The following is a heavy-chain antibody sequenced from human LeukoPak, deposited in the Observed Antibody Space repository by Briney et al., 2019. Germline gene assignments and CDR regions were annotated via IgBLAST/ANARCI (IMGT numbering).Heavy chain of an antibody. D-gene: IGHD1-1*01. V-gene: IGHV4-61*10. CDR3: AVTWNADRTFAP. Sequence: SETLSLTCTVSGDSISSGSYYYSWIRQPAGKGLEWIGHIYYLGSTSYNPSLRSRVTISMDASKNQFSLTLTSVTAADTAVYYCAVTWNADRTFAPWGQGTLVTVSS. CDR1: GDSISSGSYY. CDR2: IYYLGST. J-gene: IGHJ5*02.